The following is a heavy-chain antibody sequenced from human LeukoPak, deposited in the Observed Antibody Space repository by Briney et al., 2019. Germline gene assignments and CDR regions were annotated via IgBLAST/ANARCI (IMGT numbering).Heavy chain of an antibody. D-gene: IGHD1-26*01. CDR2: IRSKANSYAT. Sequence: PGGSLRLSCAASGFTFSGSAMHWVRQASGKGLEWVGRIRSKANSYATAYAASVKGRFTISRDDSKNTAYLQMNSLRAEGTAVYYCAKDRDPYSGSYFGRGFDYWGQGTLVTVSS. J-gene: IGHJ4*02. V-gene: IGHV3-73*01. CDR1: GFTFSGSA. CDR3: AKDRDPYSGSYFGRGFDY.